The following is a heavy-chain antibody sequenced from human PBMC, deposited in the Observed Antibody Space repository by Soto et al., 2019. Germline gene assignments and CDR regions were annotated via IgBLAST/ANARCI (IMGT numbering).Heavy chain of an antibody. V-gene: IGHV4-61*01. Sequence: SETLSLTCTVSGGSVTSGNYYWSWIRQPPGKGLEWIGHIYYSGSTNYNPSLKSRVTISVDASRNQFSLKLSSVTAADTAIYYRARGPVVTPFVDYWGQVTLVTVSS. CDR2: IYYSGST. CDR3: ARGPVVTPFVDY. J-gene: IGHJ4*02. D-gene: IGHD2-21*02. CDR1: GGSVTSGNYY.